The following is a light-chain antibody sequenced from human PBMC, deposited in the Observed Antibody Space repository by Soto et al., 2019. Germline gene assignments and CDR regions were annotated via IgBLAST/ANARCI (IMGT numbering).Light chain of an antibody. CDR1: SSDVAGYNY. Sequence: QSALTQPASVSGSPGQSITISCTGTSSDVAGYNYVSWYQQHPGKAPNLIIFDVSNRPSGVSNRFSGCKSGNSASLTISGLEAEDEADYYCSSYTGSNTPVVVGGGTKVTVL. CDR3: SSYTGSNTPVV. J-gene: IGLJ2*01. CDR2: DVS. V-gene: IGLV2-14*01.